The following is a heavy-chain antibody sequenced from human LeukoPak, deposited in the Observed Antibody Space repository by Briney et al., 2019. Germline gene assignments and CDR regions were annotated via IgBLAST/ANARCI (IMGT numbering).Heavy chain of an antibody. Sequence: SETLSLTCAVSGGSFSGYYWSWIRQPPGKGLEWIGEINHSGSTNYNPSLKSRVTISVDTSKNQFSLKLSSVTAADTAVYYCARSRTLNYDFWSGYYRNDAFDIWGQGTMVTVSS. V-gene: IGHV4-34*01. D-gene: IGHD3-3*01. J-gene: IGHJ3*02. CDR1: GGSFSGYY. CDR2: INHSGST. CDR3: ARSRTLNYDFWSGYYRNDAFDI.